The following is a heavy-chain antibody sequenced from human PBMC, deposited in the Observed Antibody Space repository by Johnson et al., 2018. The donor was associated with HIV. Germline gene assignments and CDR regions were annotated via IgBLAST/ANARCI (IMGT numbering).Heavy chain of an antibody. CDR3: TLVGLEGSDAFDI. D-gene: IGHD2-21*01. CDR1: GFTFSSYA. J-gene: IGHJ3*02. V-gene: IGHV3-30-3*01. Sequence: VQLVESGGGVVQPGRSLRLSCVASGFTFSSYAMHWVRQAPGKGLEWVAVISYDGSNKYYADSVKGRVTISRDDSKNTLYLQMNSLKTEDTAVYYCTLVGLEGSDAFDIWGQGTMVTVSS. CDR2: ISYDGSNK.